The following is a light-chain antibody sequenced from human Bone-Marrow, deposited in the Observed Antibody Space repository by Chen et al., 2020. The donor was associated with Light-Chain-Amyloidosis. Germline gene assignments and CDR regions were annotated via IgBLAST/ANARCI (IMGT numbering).Light chain of an antibody. CDR2: AAS. J-gene: IGKJ5*01. CDR1: QDISNY. Sequence: DIQLTQSPSFLSVSVGDRVSITCRASQDISNYLGWYQQRPGKAPKLLIRAASTLQSGVPSRFSGSGSGTEFTLTISSLQPDDFATYYCEQLKSYPITFGQGTRLEIK. CDR3: EQLKSYPIT. V-gene: IGKV1-9*01.